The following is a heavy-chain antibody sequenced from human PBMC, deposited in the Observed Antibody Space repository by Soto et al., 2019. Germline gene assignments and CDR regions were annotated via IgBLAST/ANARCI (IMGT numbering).Heavy chain of an antibody. D-gene: IGHD3-10*01. V-gene: IGHV1-18*01. J-gene: IGHJ6*02. Sequence: DSVKVSCKDSGYLFTIYVITCERKPPGQGLEWMGWISTYDGNTNYAQNFPGRVSMSRETSTSTAYXDIRSLRAKDTAVDYCARSHEVIIGPMDVWGLWTSVTVSS. CDR1: GYLFTIYV. CDR2: ISTYDGNT. CDR3: ARSHEVIIGPMDV.